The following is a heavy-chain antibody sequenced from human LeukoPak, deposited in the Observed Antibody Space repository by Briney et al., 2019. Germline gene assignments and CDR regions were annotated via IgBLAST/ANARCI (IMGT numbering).Heavy chain of an antibody. Sequence: GGSLRLSCAASGFTFSSYSMNWVRQAPGKGLEWVSYISSSSSTIYYADSVKGRFTISRDNAKNSLYLQMNSLRAEDTAVYYCARQLGYSYGKLDYWGQGTLATVSS. V-gene: IGHV3-48*01. J-gene: IGHJ4*02. CDR1: GFTFSSYS. CDR3: ARQLGYSYGKLDY. CDR2: ISSSSSTI. D-gene: IGHD5-18*01.